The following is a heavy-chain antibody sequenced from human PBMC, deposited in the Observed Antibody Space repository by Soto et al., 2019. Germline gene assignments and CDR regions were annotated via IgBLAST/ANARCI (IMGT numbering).Heavy chain of an antibody. Sequence: SETLSLTCGVYGGSFSGYYWSWIRQPPGKGLEWIGEINHSGSTNYNPSLKSRVTISVDTSKNQFSLKLSSVTDADTAVYYCDRDILRSSPPANWAPRTLVTVSS. D-gene: IGHD2-21*01. CDR3: DRDILRSSPPAN. CDR2: INHSGST. J-gene: IGHJ4*02. CDR1: GGSFSGYY. V-gene: IGHV4-34*01.